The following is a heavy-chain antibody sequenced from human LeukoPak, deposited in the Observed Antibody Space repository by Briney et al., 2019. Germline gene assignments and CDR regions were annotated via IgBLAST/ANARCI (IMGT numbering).Heavy chain of an antibody. CDR3: ARNLWFGESSDAFYI. CDR2: VYTSGST. V-gene: IGHV4-4*07. D-gene: IGHD3-10*01. J-gene: IGHJ3*02. Sequence: SETLSLTCTVSGDSIRSYYWSWIRQPAGKGLEWIGRVYTSGSTNYNPSLKSRVTMSIDTSKNQFSLKLSSVTAADTAVYYCARNLWFGESSDAFYIWGQGTMVTVSS. CDR1: GDSIRSYY.